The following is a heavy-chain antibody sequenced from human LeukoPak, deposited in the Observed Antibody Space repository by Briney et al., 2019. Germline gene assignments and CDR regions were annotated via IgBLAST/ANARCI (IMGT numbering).Heavy chain of an antibody. V-gene: IGHV3-7*01. D-gene: IGHD3-22*01. CDR1: GFTFSSYW. J-gene: IGHJ4*02. CDR2: IKQDGSEK. Sequence: GGSLRLSCAASGFTFSSYWMSWVRQAPGKGLEWVANIKQDGSEKYYVDSVKGRFTISRDNAKNSLYLQMNSLRAEDTAVYYCARYLFNYYDCSGYYDYWGQGTLVTVSS. CDR3: ARYLFNYYDCSGYYDY.